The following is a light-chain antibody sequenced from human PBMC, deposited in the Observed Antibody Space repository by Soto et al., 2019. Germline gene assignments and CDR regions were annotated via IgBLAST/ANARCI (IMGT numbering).Light chain of an antibody. V-gene: IGKV4-1*01. J-gene: IGKJ2*01. CDR3: QQYYSTPYT. Sequence: DIVRTQSPDSLAVSLGERATINCKSSQSVLYSSNNKNYLAWYQQKPGQPPNLLIYWASTRESGVPDRFSGSGSGPDVTLTISSLQAEDVAVYYCQQYYSTPYTFGQGTKLEIK. CDR1: QSVLYSSNNKNY. CDR2: WAS.